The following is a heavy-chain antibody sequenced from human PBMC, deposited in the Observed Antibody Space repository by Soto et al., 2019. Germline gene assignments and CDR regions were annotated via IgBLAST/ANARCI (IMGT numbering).Heavy chain of an antibody. CDR3: ARQPTTGDTDLWFDP. D-gene: IGHD2-21*01. Sequence: QLQLLESGPGLVKASETLSLTCSVSGGSISTSRSYWAWIRQPPGKGLEWLANIIYSGSTFYNPSLASRVSVSVDTSKNEFSLKLRSVTAADTAVYYCARQPTTGDTDLWFDPWGQGTLVTVSS. J-gene: IGHJ5*02. CDR1: GGSISTSRSY. CDR2: IIYSGST. V-gene: IGHV4-39*01.